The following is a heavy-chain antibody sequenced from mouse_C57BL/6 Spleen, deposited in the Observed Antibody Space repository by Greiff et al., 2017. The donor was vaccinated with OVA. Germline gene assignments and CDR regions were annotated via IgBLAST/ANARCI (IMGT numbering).Heavy chain of an antibody. J-gene: IGHJ4*01. CDR1: GYSFTDYN. CDR3: ARGPRPGGAMDY. D-gene: IGHD6-1*01. Sequence: VQLQQSGPELVKPGASVKISCKASGYSFTDYNMNWVKQSNGKSLEWIGVIHPNYGTTSYNQKFKGKATLTVDQSSSTAYMHLNSLTSEYSAVXYCARGPRPGGAMDYWGQGTSVTVSS. V-gene: IGHV1-39*01. CDR2: IHPNYGTT.